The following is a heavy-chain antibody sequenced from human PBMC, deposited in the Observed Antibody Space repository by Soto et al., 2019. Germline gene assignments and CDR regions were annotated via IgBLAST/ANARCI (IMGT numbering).Heavy chain of an antibody. V-gene: IGHV3-30-3*01. J-gene: IGHJ1*01. Sequence: QVQLVESGGGVVQPGRSLRLSCAASGFTFSTYALHWVRQSPGTGLQWVAVIADDGYNKYYTDSVKGRFTISRDNSKNTLYLQMNSLRPEDTAVYYCARDPRAAAGTGYFQYWGQGTLVTVSS. CDR1: GFTFSTYA. CDR3: ARDPRAAAGTGYFQY. D-gene: IGHD6-13*01. CDR2: IADDGYNK.